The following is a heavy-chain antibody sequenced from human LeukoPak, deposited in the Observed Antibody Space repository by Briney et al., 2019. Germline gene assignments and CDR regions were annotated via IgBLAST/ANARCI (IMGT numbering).Heavy chain of an antibody. CDR3: ARYTTYYHDTSGPI. CDR1: GYSIRTDYY. V-gene: IGHV4-38-2*02. Sequence: SETLSLTCTVSGYSIRTDYYWGWIRQPPGKGPQWIGTINKSGNTYYNPSLRSRVTISVDTSKNQFSLKLSSVTAADTAVYYCARYTTYYHDTSGPIWGQGTMVTVSS. J-gene: IGHJ3*02. CDR2: INKSGNT. D-gene: IGHD3-22*01.